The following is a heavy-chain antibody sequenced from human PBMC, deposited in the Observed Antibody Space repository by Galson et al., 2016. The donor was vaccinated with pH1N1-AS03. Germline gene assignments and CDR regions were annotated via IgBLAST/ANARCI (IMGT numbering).Heavy chain of an antibody. CDR2: VYYSGTP. Sequence: SETLSLTCTVSGGSMSGYYWSWIRQSPERGLEWIGCVYYSGTPTYNPSLKSQVTISVDTSKNQFSLKLSSVTAADTAVDFCARTGSKGGYYFDSWGQGALVTVSS. D-gene: IGHD6-13*01. V-gene: IGHV4-59*01. J-gene: IGHJ4*02. CDR1: GGSMSGYY. CDR3: ARTGSKGGYYFDS.